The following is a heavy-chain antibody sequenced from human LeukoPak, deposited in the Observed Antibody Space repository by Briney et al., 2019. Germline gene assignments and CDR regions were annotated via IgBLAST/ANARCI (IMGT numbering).Heavy chain of an antibody. V-gene: IGHV4-4*02. D-gene: IGHD2/OR15-2a*01. CDR1: GGSISSSNW. CDR2: IYHSGST. Sequence: SGTLSLTCAVSGGSISSSNWWSWVRQPPEKGLEWIGEIYHSGSTNYNPSLKSRVTMSVDRSKNQFSLKLSSVTAADTAVYYCARVFSLSVNDAFDIWGQGTMVTVSS. J-gene: IGHJ3*02. CDR3: ARVFSLSVNDAFDI.